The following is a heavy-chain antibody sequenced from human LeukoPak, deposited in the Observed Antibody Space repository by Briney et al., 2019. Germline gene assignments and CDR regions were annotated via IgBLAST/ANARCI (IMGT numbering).Heavy chain of an antibody. V-gene: IGHV4-39*01. D-gene: IGHD6-19*01. CDR3: ARQSGSGRDFDS. CDR2: IYYSGST. CDR1: GGSISSSSYY. Sequence: SETLSLTCTVSGGSISSSSYYWGWIRQPPGMGLEWIGSIYYSGSTYYNPSLKSRVTISVDTSKNQFSLRLSSVTAGDTAVYYCARQSGSGRDFDSWGQGTLVTVSS. J-gene: IGHJ4*02.